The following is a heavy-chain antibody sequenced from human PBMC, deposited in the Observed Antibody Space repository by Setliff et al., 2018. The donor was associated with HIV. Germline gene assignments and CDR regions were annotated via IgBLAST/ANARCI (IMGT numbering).Heavy chain of an antibody. D-gene: IGHD4-17*01. CDR2: LIPFLGTA. CDR3: ASDLTEVTSTSRRYYYYMAV. CDR1: GGSFSKFA. Sequence: SVKVSCKTSGGSFSKFAITWVRQAPGQGLEWMGGLIPFLGTANYAQQFQGRVTISADESTNTAYMELSSLTPDDTAVYFCASDLTEVTSTSRRYYYYMAVWGKGTTVTVSS. J-gene: IGHJ6*03. V-gene: IGHV1-69*13.